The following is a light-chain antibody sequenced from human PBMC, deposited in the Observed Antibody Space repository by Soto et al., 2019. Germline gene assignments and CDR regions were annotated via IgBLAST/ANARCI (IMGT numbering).Light chain of an antibody. Sequence: QSALTQPASVSGSPGQSITVSCTGTNTGVGGYNYVSWYQHRPGKAPRLMIYEVRNRLSGVSNRFSGSKSGNTASLTISGLQSEDEADYYSTSYTPSGALVFGSGTKVTV. CDR2: EVR. V-gene: IGLV2-14*01. CDR1: NTGVGGYNY. J-gene: IGLJ6*01. CDR3: TSYTPSGALV.